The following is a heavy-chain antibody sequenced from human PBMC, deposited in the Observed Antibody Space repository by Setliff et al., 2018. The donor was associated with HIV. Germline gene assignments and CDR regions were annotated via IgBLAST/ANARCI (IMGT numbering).Heavy chain of an antibody. CDR3: AHRPVDILTGHYYYYGMDV. CDR2: IYWDDDK. J-gene: IGHJ6*02. CDR1: GFSLSTSGVG. V-gene: IGHV2-5*02. D-gene: IGHD3-9*01. Sequence: SGPTLVNPTQTLTLTCTFSGFSLSTSGVGVGWIRQPPGKALEWLALIYWDDDKRYSPSLKSRLTITKDTSKNQVVLTMANMDPVDTATYYCAHRPVDILTGHYYYYGMDVWGQGTTVTVSS.